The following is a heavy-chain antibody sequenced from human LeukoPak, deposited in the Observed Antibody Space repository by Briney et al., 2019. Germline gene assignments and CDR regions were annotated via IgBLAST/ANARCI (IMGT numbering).Heavy chain of an antibody. CDR1: NGSISNYH. D-gene: IGHD1-26*01. Sequence: PSETLSLTCTVSNGSISNYHWSWVRQPPGKGLEWIGYILTSGTTYYNPSLKSRLTISVDTSKNQFTLKLSSVTAADTAVYYCARLRVSGSYLYYFDYWGQGTLVSVSS. V-gene: IGHV4-4*09. CDR3: ARLRVSGSYLYYFDY. J-gene: IGHJ4*02. CDR2: ILTSGTT.